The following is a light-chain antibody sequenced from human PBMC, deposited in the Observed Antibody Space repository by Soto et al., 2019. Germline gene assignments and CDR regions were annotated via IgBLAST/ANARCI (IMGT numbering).Light chain of an antibody. V-gene: IGLV2-14*01. J-gene: IGLJ1*01. CDR3: SSYAGSSNV. CDR1: SSDLGGYNY. CDR2: QVS. Sequence: QSALTQPASVSGSPGQSITISCTGTSSDLGGYNYVSWYQHHPGKAPKLMIYQVSNRPSGVSNRFSGSKSGNTASLTISGLQAEDEADYYCSSYAGSSNVFGTGTKLTVL.